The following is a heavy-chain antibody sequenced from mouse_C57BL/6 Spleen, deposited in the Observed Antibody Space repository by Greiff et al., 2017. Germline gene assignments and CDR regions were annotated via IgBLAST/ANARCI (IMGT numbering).Heavy chain of an antibody. Sequence: VQLQQSGAELVRPGASVTLSCTASGFNIKDDYMHWVKQRPEHGLEWIGWIDPENGDTEYASKFQGKATLTADTSSNTAYLQLRSLTSEDSAVYYCTTYYCSSSYVEGYAMDYWGQGTSVTVSS. J-gene: IGHJ4*01. V-gene: IGHV14-4*01. D-gene: IGHD1-1*01. CDR3: TTYYCSSSYVEGYAMDY. CDR2: IDPENGDT. CDR1: GFNIKDDY.